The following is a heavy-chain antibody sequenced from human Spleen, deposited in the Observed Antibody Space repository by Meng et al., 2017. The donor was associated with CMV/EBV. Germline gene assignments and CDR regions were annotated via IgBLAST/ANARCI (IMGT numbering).Heavy chain of an antibody. D-gene: IGHD2-2*01. CDR1: GYTFTNYA. V-gene: IGHV1-8*03. CDR2: MNPNSGNT. J-gene: IGHJ4*02. CDR3: ARADTGTSCFDY. Sequence: ASVKVSCKASGYTFTNYAISWVRQAPGQGLEWMGWMNPNSGNTGYAQKFQGRVTITRNTSISTAYMELSSLRSEDTAVYYCARADTGTSCFDYWGQGTLVTVSS.